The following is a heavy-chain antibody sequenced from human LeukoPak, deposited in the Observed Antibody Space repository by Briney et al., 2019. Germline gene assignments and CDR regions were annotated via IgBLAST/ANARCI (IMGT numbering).Heavy chain of an antibody. Sequence: GSLRLSCAASGFTFSSYWMSWVRQAPGKGLEWIGEINHSGSTNYNPSLKSRVTIAVDTSKNQFSLKLSSVPAADPAVYYCARGMAFVDWGQGTLVTVSS. V-gene: IGHV4-34*01. CDR3: ARGMAFVD. J-gene: IGHJ4*02. D-gene: IGHD2-21*01. CDR2: INHSGST. CDR1: GFTFSSYW.